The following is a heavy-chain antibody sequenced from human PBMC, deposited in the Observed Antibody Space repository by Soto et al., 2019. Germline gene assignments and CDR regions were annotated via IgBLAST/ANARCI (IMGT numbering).Heavy chain of an antibody. J-gene: IGHJ5*02. D-gene: IGHD3-16*01. CDR3: AGDGVRNGAYNGWLEP. Sequence: DVQLVESGGDLVQPGGSLRLSCAASGFSFSSYWMTWVRQAPGKGLEWVANIKQDGREKYYVGFVKGRFTISRDNGKNLLFLQMDSLTPDGTAGYYCAGDGVRNGAYNGWLEPWGQGTLVTVSS. CDR2: IKQDGREK. V-gene: IGHV3-7*03. CDR1: GFSFSSYW.